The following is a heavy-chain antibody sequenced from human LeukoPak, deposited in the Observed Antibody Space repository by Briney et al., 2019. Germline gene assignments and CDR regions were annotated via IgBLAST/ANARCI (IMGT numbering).Heavy chain of an antibody. Sequence: ASETLSLTCTVSGGSISSYYWSWIRQPAGKGLEWIGRFYISGSTNYNPSLKSRVTMSVDTSKNQFSLRLNSVTAADTAVYYCARDFLLQSEGLFDYWGRGTLVTVSS. CDR1: GGSISSYY. V-gene: IGHV4-4*07. J-gene: IGHJ4*02. CDR2: FYISGST. D-gene: IGHD4-11*01. CDR3: ARDFLLQSEGLFDY.